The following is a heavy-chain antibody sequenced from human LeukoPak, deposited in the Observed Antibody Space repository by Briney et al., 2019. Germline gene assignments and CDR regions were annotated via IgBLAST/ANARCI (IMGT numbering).Heavy chain of an antibody. Sequence: PSETLSLTCTVSGGSISSYYWSWIRQPAGKGLEWIGRIYTSGSTNYNPSLKSRVTMSVDTSKNQFSLKLSSVTAADTAVYYCARVQYSSSSYWFDPWGQGTLVTVSS. CDR3: ARVQYSSSSYWFDP. CDR2: IYTSGST. J-gene: IGHJ5*02. CDR1: GGSISSYY. D-gene: IGHD6-6*01. V-gene: IGHV4-4*07.